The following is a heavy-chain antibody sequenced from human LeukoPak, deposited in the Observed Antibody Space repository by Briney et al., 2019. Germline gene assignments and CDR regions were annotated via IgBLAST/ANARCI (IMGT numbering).Heavy chain of an antibody. J-gene: IGHJ4*02. V-gene: IGHV4-39*07. CDR1: GGSINRDNYF. CDR3: ARAFGYANSDLDFDY. CDR2: IFYSGIT. Sequence: SETLSLTCTVSGGSINRDNYFWGWIRQPPGKGLDWIASIFYSGITYYNPSLKSRVTMSRDTSKNQFSLKLSSVTAADTAVYYCARAFGYANSDLDFDYWGQGTLVTVSS. D-gene: IGHD2-2*01.